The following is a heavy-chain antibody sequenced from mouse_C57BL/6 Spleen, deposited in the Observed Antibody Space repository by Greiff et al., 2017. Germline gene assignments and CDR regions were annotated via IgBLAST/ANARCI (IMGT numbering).Heavy chain of an antibody. V-gene: IGHV1-82*01. Sequence: VKLMESGPELVKPGASVKISCTASGYAFSSSWMNWVKPRPGKGLEWIGRIYPGDGDTHYHGKFKGQATLTADKSSSTAYMQLSSLTSEDSAVYFGARGHYGSSYVGLDAMDYWGQGTLVTVSA. CDR1: GYAFSSSW. D-gene: IGHD1-1*01. CDR2: IYPGDGDT. CDR3: ARGHYGSSYVGLDAMDY. J-gene: IGHJ4*01.